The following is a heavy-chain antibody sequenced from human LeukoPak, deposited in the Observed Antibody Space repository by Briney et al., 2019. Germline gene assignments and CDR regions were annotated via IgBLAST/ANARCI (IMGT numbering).Heavy chain of an antibody. CDR3: ARGLSGYASSLGY. V-gene: IGHV3-74*01. D-gene: IGHD6-6*01. J-gene: IGHJ4*02. CDR2: INSDGSST. Sequence: GGSLRLSCAASGFTFSSYWMHWVRQAPGKGLVWVSRINSDGSSTIYADSVRGRFSISRDNAKNTLYLQMNSLRAEDTAVYYCARGLSGYASSLGYWGQGTLVTVSA. CDR1: GFTFSSYW.